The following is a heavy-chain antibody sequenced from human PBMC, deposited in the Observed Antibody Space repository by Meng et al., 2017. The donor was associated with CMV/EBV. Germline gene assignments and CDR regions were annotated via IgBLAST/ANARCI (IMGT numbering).Heavy chain of an antibody. CDR2: IIPILGIA. CDR3: ARGIVVPGRYYYYGMDV. J-gene: IGHJ6*02. V-gene: IGHV1-69*10. CDR1: GCTFSSYA. D-gene: IGHD2-2*01. Sequence: SVKVSCKASGCTFSSYAISWVRQAPGQGLEWMGGIIPILGIANYAQKFQGRATITADKSTSTAYMELSSLRSEDTAVYYCARGIVVPGRYYYYGMDVWGQGTTVTVSS.